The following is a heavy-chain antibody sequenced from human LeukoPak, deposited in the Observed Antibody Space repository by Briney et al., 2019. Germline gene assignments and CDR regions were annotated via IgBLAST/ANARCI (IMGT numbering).Heavy chain of an antibody. CDR3: AKDHSRDSSGYYVDY. CDR2: TSYDGSNK. J-gene: IGHJ4*02. V-gene: IGHV3-33*03. CDR1: GFTFSGYG. Sequence: GGSLRLSCAVSGFTFSGYGMHWVRQAPGKGLEWVAVTSYDGSNKYYRDSVRGRFTISRDNSKNTLYLQMNSLRAEDTAVYYCAKDHSRDSSGYYVDYWGQGTLVTVSS. D-gene: IGHD3-22*01.